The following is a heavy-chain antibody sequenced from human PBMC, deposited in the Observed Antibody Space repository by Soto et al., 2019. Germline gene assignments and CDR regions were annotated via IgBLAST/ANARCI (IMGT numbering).Heavy chain of an antibody. Sequence: QVQLQESGPGLVKPSETLSLTCTVSGGSISSYYWSWIRQPPGKGLEWIGYIYYSGSPNYNPSLKRRVTLSVATAMNLFPLRLSSVAAADTAVYYCARAYGFHFDYWGQGTLVTVSS. CDR3: ARAYGFHFDY. CDR2: IYYSGSP. CDR1: GGSISSYY. J-gene: IGHJ4*02. D-gene: IGHD2-21*01. V-gene: IGHV4-59*01.